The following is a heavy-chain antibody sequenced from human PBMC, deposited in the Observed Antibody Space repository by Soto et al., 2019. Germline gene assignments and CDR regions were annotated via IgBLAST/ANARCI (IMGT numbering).Heavy chain of an antibody. J-gene: IGHJ4*02. CDR1: VVSISGSDYY. V-gene: IGHV4-39*01. Sequence: SETLSLTCTVSVVSISGSDYYCGWIRQPPGKGLEWIESIYYSGSTYYNPSLKSRVTISVDTSKNQFSPKLSSVTAADTAVYYCARQRVSRGELPGRFQYWGRGTLVTVS. CDR3: ARQRVSRGELPGRFQY. D-gene: IGHD1-26*01. CDR2: IYYSGST.